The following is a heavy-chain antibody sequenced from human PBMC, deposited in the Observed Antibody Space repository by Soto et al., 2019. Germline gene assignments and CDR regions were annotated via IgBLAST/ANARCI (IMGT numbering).Heavy chain of an antibody. Sequence: GGSLRLSCTASGFTFGDYAMSWFRQAPGKGLEWVGFIRSKAYGGTTEYAASVKGRFTISRDDSKSIAYLQMNSLKTEDTAVYYCTSSFTVTTYFHAFYIWGQGTMVPVSS. CDR3: TSSFTVTTYFHAFYI. V-gene: IGHV3-49*03. J-gene: IGHJ3*02. CDR2: IRSKAYGGTT. D-gene: IGHD4-17*01. CDR1: GFTFGDYA.